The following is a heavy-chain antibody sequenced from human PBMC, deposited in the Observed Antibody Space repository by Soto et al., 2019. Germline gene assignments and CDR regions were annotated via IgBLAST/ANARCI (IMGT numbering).Heavy chain of an antibody. CDR1: GGSISSYY. J-gene: IGHJ6*02. Sequence: SETLSLTCTVSGGSISSYYWSWIRQPPGKGLEWIGYIYYSGSTNYNPSLKSRVTISVDTSKNQFSLKLSSVTAADTAVYYCARDLAPPYYDFWSGYSGLYGMDVWGQGTTVTVSS. V-gene: IGHV4-59*01. CDR3: ARDLAPPYYDFWSGYSGLYGMDV. CDR2: IYYSGST. D-gene: IGHD3-3*01.